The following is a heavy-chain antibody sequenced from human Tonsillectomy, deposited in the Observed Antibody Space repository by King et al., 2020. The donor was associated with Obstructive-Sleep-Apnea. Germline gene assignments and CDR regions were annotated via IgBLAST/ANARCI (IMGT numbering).Heavy chain of an antibody. CDR3: ARGGYGAGTLLTD. D-gene: IGHD3-10*01. CDR2: TYYRSKWDN. V-gene: IGHV6-1*01. Sequence: VQLQQSGPGLVKPSQTFSLTCAISGDSVSSNSAAWNWIRQSPARGLEWLGRTYYRSKWDNVYAVSVKSRITINPDTSKNHFSLQLNSVTPEDSAVYYCARGGYGAGTLLTDWGQGTLVTVSS. J-gene: IGHJ4*02. CDR1: GDSVSSNSAA.